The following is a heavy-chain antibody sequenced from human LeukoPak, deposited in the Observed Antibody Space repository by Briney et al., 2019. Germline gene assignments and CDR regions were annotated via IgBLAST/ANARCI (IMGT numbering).Heavy chain of an antibody. CDR2: IYYSGST. Sequence: SETLSLTCTVSGGSTSSYYWSWIRQPPGEGLEWIGYIYYSGSTNYNPSLKSRVTISVDTSKNQFSLKLSSVTAADTAVYYCARVVGYCSSTSCYYYGMDVWGQGTTVTVSS. J-gene: IGHJ6*02. V-gene: IGHV4-59*01. CDR1: GGSTSSYY. CDR3: ARVVGYCSSTSCYYYGMDV. D-gene: IGHD2-2*01.